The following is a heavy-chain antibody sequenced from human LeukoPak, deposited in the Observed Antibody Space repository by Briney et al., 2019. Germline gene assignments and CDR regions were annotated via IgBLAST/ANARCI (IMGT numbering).Heavy chain of an antibody. J-gene: IGHJ6*02. CDR1: GGTFISYA. CDR2: IIPIFGIA. D-gene: IGHD6-6*01. CDR3: ASGPLEYSSSSAYYGMDV. Sequence: GASVKVSCKASGGTFISYAISWVRQAPGQGLEWMGRIIPIFGIANYAQKFQGRVTITADKSTSTAYMELSSLRSEDTAVYYCASGPLEYSSSSAYYGMDVWGQGTKVTVSS. V-gene: IGHV1-69*04.